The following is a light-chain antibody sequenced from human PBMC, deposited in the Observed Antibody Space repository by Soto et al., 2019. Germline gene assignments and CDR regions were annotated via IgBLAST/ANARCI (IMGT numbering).Light chain of an antibody. V-gene: IGKV1-39*01. Sequence: DIQMTQSPSSLSASVGHRFTITCQASQDIINDLAGYHQKPGQAPTLLIYAASSLQSGVPSRFSGSGSGTDFALTIRNLQPEDFAIYYCQQTYNTPRAFGQGTKVDIK. CDR3: QQTYNTPRA. J-gene: IGKJ1*01. CDR2: AAS. CDR1: QDIIND.